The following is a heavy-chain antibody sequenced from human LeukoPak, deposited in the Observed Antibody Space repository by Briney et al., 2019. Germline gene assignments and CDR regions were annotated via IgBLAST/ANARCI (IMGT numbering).Heavy chain of an antibody. V-gene: IGHV3-53*01. D-gene: IGHD3-10*01. Sequence: GGSLRLSCAASGFNVSSNYMSWVRQAPGKGLEWVSVIYSSGDTYYADSVRGRFTISRDNSKNMLYLQMNGLRAEDTAVYYCARVIYGSGTYYKGWFDPWGQGTLVTVSS. CDR1: GFNVSSNY. J-gene: IGHJ5*02. CDR2: IYSSGDT. CDR3: ARVIYGSGTYYKGWFDP.